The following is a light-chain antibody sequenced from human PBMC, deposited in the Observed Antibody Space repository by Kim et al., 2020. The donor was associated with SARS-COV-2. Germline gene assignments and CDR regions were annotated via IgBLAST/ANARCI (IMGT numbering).Light chain of an antibody. CDR1: GSDVGGYNF. J-gene: IGLJ2*01. Sequence: QSVTISCTGTGSDVGGYNFVSWYQQHPGKAPKLIIYEVTKRPSGVPDRFSGSKSANTASLTVSGLQGEDEADYYCSSYAGSNNLMVFGGGTKVTVL. CDR3: SSYAGSNNLMV. CDR2: EVT. V-gene: IGLV2-8*01.